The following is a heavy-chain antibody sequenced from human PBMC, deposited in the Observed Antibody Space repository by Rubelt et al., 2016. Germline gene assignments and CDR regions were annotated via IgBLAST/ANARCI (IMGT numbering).Heavy chain of an antibody. CDR2: INHSGST. J-gene: IGHJ4*02. D-gene: IGHD4-17*01. V-gene: IGHV4-34*01. CDR3: ARGGGYGPFL. CDR1: GGSFSGYY. Sequence: VQLQQWGAGLLKPSETLSLTCAVYGGSFSGYYWTWIRQPPGKGLEWIGEINHSGSTNYNPSLKSRVTISTDASKNQLSLKMNSVTAADTAVYYCARGGGYGPFLWGQGTLVTVSS.